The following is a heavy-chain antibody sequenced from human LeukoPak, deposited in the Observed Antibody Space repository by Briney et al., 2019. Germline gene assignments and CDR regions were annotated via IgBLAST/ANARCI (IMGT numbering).Heavy chain of an antibody. CDR2: IYTSGST. CDR3: ARVNGYSYGDYFDY. V-gene: IGHV4-61*02. Sequence: SETLSLTCTVSGGSISSGSYYWSWIRQPAGKGLEWIGRIYTSGSTNYNPSLKSRVTISVDTSKNQFSLKLSSVTAADTAVYYCARVNGYSYGDYFDYWGQGTLVTVSS. CDR1: GGSISSGSYY. D-gene: IGHD5-18*01. J-gene: IGHJ4*02.